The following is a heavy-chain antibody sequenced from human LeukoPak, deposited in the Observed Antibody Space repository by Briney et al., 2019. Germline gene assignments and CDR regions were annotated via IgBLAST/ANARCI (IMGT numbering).Heavy chain of an antibody. CDR3: AKNKQQLDQFDY. D-gene: IGHD6-13*01. CDR1: GFTFSSYA. J-gene: IGHJ4*02. V-gene: IGHV3-23*01. Sequence: PGGSLILSCAASGFTFSSYAMSWVRQAPGKGLEWVSAISGSGGSTYYADSVKGRFTISRDNSKNTLYLQMNSLRAEDTAVYYCAKNKQQLDQFDYWGQGTLVTVSS. CDR2: ISGSGGST.